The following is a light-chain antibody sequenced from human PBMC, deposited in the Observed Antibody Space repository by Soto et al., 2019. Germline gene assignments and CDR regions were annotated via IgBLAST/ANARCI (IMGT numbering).Light chain of an antibody. V-gene: IGKV3-20*01. J-gene: IGKJ4*01. CDR1: QSVSSSY. CDR3: QQYGSSPLT. CDR2: GAS. Sequence: EIVLTQSPGTLSLSPGERATLSCRASQSVSSSYLAWYQQKPGQAPRLLIYGASSRATGIPDRFSGSGSGTDFTLTISRLEPEDFPVYYCQQYGSSPLTFGVGTKVEIK.